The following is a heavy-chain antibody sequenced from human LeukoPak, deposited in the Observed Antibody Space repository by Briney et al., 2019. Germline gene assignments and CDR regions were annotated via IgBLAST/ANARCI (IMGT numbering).Heavy chain of an antibody. V-gene: IGHV4-59*07. D-gene: IGHD6-13*01. J-gene: IGHJ3*02. CDR2: IYYSGST. CDR1: GGSISNYF. Sequence: ADTLSLTCTVSGGSISNYFWTWLRQPPGKGLEWIGYIYYSGSTNYNPSLKSRVTISVDTSKNPFSLKLSSVTAADTAVYFCAKGGIRSGAFDIWGQGTRVSVSS. CDR3: AKGGIRSGAFDI.